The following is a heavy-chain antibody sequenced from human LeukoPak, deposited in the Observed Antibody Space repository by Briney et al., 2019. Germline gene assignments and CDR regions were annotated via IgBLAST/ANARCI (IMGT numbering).Heavy chain of an antibody. CDR3: ARDARVSCGGDCCHDP. Sequence: YNGDTRYAQKFQGRVILTTETSTTTAYMELRNLRSDDTAVYYCARDARVSCGGDCCHDPWGQGTLVTVSS. D-gene: IGHD2-21*02. CDR2: YNGDT. J-gene: IGHJ5*02. V-gene: IGHV1-18*01.